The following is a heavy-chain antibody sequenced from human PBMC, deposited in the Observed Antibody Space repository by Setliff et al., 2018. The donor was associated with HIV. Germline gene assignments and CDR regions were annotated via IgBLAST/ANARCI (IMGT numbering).Heavy chain of an antibody. CDR2: ISGDGGTT. CDR1: GFTFNTYA. CDR3: AKRTALTGGPFDY. D-gene: IGHD2-8*02. J-gene: IGHJ4*02. V-gene: IGHV3-23*01. Sequence: PGESLKISCAASGFTFNTYAMSWVRQAPGKGLEWVSIISGDGGTTYYADSVEGRFIISRDNSKNTLYLQMNSLRAEDTALYYCAKRTALTGGPFDYWGQGTLVTVSS.